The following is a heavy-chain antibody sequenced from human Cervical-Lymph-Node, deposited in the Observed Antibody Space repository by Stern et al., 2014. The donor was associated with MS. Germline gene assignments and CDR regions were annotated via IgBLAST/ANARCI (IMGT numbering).Heavy chain of an antibody. CDR2: IIPIFGTA. CDR3: ARDGGAARSYYYGMDV. Sequence: VQLVESGAEVKKPGSSVKVSCTASGGTFSSYAISWVRQAPGQGLEWMGGIIPIFGTANYAQKFQGRVMITADESTSTAYMELSSLRSEDTAVYYCARDGGAARSYYYGMDVWGQGTTVTVSS. CDR1: GGTFSSYA. D-gene: IGHD6-6*01. V-gene: IGHV1-69*01. J-gene: IGHJ6*02.